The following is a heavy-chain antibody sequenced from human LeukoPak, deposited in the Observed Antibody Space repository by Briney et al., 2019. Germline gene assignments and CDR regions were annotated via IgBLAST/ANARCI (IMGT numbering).Heavy chain of an antibody. D-gene: IGHD3-22*01. Sequence: GGSLRLSCAGSGFTFGSHWMNWVRQAPGKGLEWVANIKPDGSGKFYVDSVKGRFTISGDNAKNSLYLQMNSLRVEDTAVFYCARDPNYSDTTGEYGMDVWGQGTTVSVSS. V-gene: IGHV3-7*01. CDR3: ARDPNYSDTTGEYGMDV. CDR2: IKPDGSGK. CDR1: GFTFGSHW. J-gene: IGHJ6*02.